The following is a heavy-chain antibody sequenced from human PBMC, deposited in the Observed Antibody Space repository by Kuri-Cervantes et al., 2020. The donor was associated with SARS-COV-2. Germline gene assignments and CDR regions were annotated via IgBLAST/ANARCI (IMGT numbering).Heavy chain of an antibody. CDR2: ISYDGSNK. CDR3: ARGVAAAGIDDPPDY. D-gene: IGHD6-13*01. J-gene: IGHJ4*02. V-gene: IGHV3-30*07. Sequence: GGSLRLSCAASGFTFSSYAMHWVRQAPGKGLEWVAVISYDGSNKYYADSVKGRFTISRDNSKNTLYLQMNSLRAEDTAVYYCARGVAAAGIDDPPDYWGQGTLVTVSS. CDR1: GFTFSSYA.